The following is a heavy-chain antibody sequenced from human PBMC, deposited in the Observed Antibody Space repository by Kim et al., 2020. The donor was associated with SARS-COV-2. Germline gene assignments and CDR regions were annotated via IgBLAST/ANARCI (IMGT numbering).Heavy chain of an antibody. Sequence: GGSLRLSCAASGFTFSSYAMHWVRQAPGKGLEWVAVISYDGSNKYYADSVKGRFTISRDNSKNTLYLQMNSLRAEDTAVYYCARDTSHSSGWYYFDYWGQGTLVTVSS. CDR3: ARDTSHSSGWYYFDY. J-gene: IGHJ4*02. CDR1: GFTFSSYA. D-gene: IGHD6-19*01. CDR2: ISYDGSNK. V-gene: IGHV3-30-3*01.